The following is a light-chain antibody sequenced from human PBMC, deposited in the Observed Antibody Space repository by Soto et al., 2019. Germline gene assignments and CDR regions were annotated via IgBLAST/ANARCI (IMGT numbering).Light chain of an antibody. CDR3: AVWDDTLSGPV. J-gene: IGLJ3*02. CDR1: SSNIGKNP. CDR2: YDD. V-gene: IGLV1-36*01. Sequence: QSVLTQPPSLSGAPRQRVTISCSGSSSNIGKNPVNWYRQFPGKAPELLIYYDDLLSSGVSDRFSGSKSGTSASLAISGLQSEDEAEYYCAVWDDTLSGPVFGGGTKLTVL.